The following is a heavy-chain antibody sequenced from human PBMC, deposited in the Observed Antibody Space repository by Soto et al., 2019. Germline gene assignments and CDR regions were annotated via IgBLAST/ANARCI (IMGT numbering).Heavy chain of an antibody. CDR2: MNPNSGNT. V-gene: IGHV1-8*01. Sequence: ASLKVPCKASGYTFTSYDINWVRQATGQGLEWMRWMNPNSGNTGYAQKFQGRVTMTRNTSISTAYMELSSLRSEDTAVYYCARVPGYYGSGSYLYYYYYGMDVWGQGTTVTVSS. CDR3: ARVPGYYGSGSYLYYYYYGMDV. D-gene: IGHD3-10*01. CDR1: GYTFTSYD. J-gene: IGHJ6*02.